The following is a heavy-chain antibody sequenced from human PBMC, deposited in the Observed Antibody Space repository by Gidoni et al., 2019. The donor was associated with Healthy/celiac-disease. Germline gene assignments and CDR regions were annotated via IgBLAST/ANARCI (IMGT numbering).Heavy chain of an antibody. CDR1: GFTCSNAC. J-gene: IGHJ4*02. CDR3: TTEFTTVTTQGY. V-gene: IGHV3-15*01. CDR2: IKSKTDGGTT. D-gene: IGHD4-17*01. Sequence: EVQLVESGGGLVKPGGSLRLSCVASGFTCSNACMSWVRQAPGKGLEWVGRIKSKTDGGTTDYAAPVKGRFTISRDDSKNTLYLQMNSLKTEDTAVYYCTTEFTTVTTQGYWGQGTLVTVSS.